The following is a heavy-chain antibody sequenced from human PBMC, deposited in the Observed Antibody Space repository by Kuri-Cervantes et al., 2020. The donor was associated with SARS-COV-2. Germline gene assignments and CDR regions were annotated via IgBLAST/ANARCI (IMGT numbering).Heavy chain of an antibody. J-gene: IGHJ6*02. CDR1: GYTFTGYY. CDR3: ARDFQSKSGYYYYGMDV. Sequence: ASVKVSCKASGYTFTGYYMHWVRQAPGQGLEWMGWINPNSGGTNYAQKFQGRVTMTRDTSISTAYMELSRLRSDDTAVYHCARDFQSKSGYYYYGMDVWGQGTTVTVSS. V-gene: IGHV1-2*02. D-gene: IGHD4-11*01. CDR2: INPNSGGT.